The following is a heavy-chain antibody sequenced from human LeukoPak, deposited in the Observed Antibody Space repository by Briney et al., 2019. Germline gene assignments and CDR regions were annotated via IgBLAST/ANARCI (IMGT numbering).Heavy chain of an antibody. J-gene: IGHJ4*02. V-gene: IGHV1-18*04. CDR2: ISGYNGDT. CDR3: ARGLSGSYYNPFDY. D-gene: IGHD3-10*01. Sequence: ASVKVSCKASSYTFTHYGMSWVRQAPGQGLKWMGWISGYNGDTNYAQKFQDRVTMTTDTSTSTAYMELRSLRSDDTAVYYCARGLSGSYYNPFDYWGQGSLVTVSS. CDR1: SYTFTHYG.